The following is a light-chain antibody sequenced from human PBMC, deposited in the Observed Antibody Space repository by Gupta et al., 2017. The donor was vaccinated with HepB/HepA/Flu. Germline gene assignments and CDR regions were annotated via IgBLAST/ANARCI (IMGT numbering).Light chain of an antibody. CDR2: NDD. V-gene: IGLV1-47*02. CDR3: AAWDNSLSAYD. Sequence: QPVLTQPPSASGTPGQRVAISCSGSSSNVGRDNVYWYRQLPGTAPKLLIYNDDRRPSGVPDRFSGSKSGTSASLAISGLRSEDEADYYCAAWDNSLSAYDFGTGTWVTVL. CDR1: SSNVGRDN. J-gene: IGLJ1*01.